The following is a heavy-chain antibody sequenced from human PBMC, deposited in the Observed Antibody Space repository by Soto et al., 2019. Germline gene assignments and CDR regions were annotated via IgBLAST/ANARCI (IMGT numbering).Heavy chain of an antibody. CDR2: IYYSGDT. D-gene: IGHD6-25*01. J-gene: IGHJ4*02. V-gene: IGHV4-31*03. CDR1: GDSISSAGYY. Sequence: QVQLQESGPGLVKPSQTLSLTCNVSGDSISSAGYYWSWIRQHPGKGLEWIGYIYYSGDTYYNPSLKSRVTISADTSDNQFFLKLSSVTAADPAVYYCARDTRRGSSAWWGQGTLVTVSS. CDR3: ARDTRRGSSAW.